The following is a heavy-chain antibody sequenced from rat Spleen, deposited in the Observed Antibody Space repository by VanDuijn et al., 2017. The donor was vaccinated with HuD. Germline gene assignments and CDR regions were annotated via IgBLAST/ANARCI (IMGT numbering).Heavy chain of an antibody. CDR3: ARTGAFYGYNYGYWYFDF. J-gene: IGHJ1*01. Sequence: QLVESGGGLVQPGKSLKLSCSASGFTFSRNGMHWIRQTPGQGLDWVAFISSSSGTVYADAVKGRFTISRDNSKNTLYLEISSLKSEDTAIYYCARTGAFYGYNYGYWYFDFWGPGTMVTVSS. CDR1: GFTFSRNG. D-gene: IGHD1-9*01. CDR2: ISSSSGT. V-gene: IGHV5-62*01.